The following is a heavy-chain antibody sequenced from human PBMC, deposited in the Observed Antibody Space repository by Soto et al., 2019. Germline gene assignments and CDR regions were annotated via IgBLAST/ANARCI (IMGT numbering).Heavy chain of an antibody. CDR3: AREPTYYDFWSGYLGHTHYGMDV. CDR1: GFTFSSYA. CDR2: ISYDGSNK. J-gene: IGHJ6*02. D-gene: IGHD3-3*01. Sequence: PGGSLRLSCAASGFTFSSYAMHWVRQAPGKXLEWVAVISYDGSNKYYADSVKGRFTISRDNSKNTLYLQLNSLRAEDTAVYYCAREPTYYDFWSGYLGHTHYGMDVWGQGPTVTVSS. V-gene: IGHV3-30-3*01.